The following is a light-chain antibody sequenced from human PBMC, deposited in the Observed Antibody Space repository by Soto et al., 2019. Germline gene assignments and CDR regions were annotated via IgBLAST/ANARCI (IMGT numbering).Light chain of an antibody. J-gene: IGKJ5*01. V-gene: IGKV1-12*01. CDR3: QEPSRNPIS. Sequence: DIQMNQAPSSVAASVGDRVTITCRASQDIRSSLAWYQQRPGKAPNRLIYAASTLQSGVPSRFSGSGSWPDFTLTLIYLQAQDFGSYYCQEPSRNPISFGLGTRLEIK. CDR2: AAS. CDR1: QDIRSS.